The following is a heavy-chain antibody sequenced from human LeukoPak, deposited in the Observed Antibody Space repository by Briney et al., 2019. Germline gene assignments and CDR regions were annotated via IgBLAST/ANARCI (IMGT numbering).Heavy chain of an antibody. D-gene: IGHD6-6*01. CDR3: ARIEYSSSSCDY. CDR1: GGSISSRSYY. Sequence: SETLSLTCTVSGGSISSRSYYWGWIRQPPGKGLEWIGSIYYSGSTYYNPSLKSRVTISVDTSKNQFSLKLSSVTAADTAVYYCARIEYSSSSCDYWGQGTLVTVSS. J-gene: IGHJ4*02. CDR2: IYYSGST. V-gene: IGHV4-39*01.